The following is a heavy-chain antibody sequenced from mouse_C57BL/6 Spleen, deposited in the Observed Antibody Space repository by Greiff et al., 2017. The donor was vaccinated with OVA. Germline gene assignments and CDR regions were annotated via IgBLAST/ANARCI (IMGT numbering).Heavy chain of an antibody. D-gene: IGHD1-1*02. CDR2: INYDGSST. J-gene: IGHJ1*03. Sequence: EVKLVESEGGLVKPGSSMKLSCTASGFTFSDYYMAWVRQVPEKGLEWVANINYDGSSTYYLDSLKSRFIISRDNAKNILYLQRSSLKSEDTATYYCARALGSCSCISVWGTGTTVTVSS. CDR3: ARALGSCSCISV. CDR1: GFTFSDYY. V-gene: IGHV5-16*01.